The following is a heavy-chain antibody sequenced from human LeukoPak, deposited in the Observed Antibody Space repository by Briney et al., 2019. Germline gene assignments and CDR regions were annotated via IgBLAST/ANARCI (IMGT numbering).Heavy chain of an antibody. D-gene: IGHD6-13*01. J-gene: IGHJ5*02. CDR2: ISGSSGNI. Sequence: GGSLRLSCAASGFPFSSYDMHWLRQAPGKGLEWVAHISGSSGNILYSDSVKGRFSVSRDNANNVLYLQMNSLRVEDTAVYYCAREKIPALVFDPWGQGTLVAVSP. CDR1: GFPFSSYD. CDR3: AREKIPALVFDP. V-gene: IGHV3-48*03.